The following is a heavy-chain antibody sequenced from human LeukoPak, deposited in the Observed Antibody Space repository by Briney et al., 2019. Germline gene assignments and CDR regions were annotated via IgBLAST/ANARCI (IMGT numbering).Heavy chain of an antibody. D-gene: IGHD1-26*01. V-gene: IGHV4-34*01. CDR1: GGSFSGCY. J-gene: IGHJ6*03. CDR2: INHNGST. CDR3: ARLRRMGYYYYYMDL. Sequence: SETLSLTCAVSGGSFSGCYLSWIRQPPGKGLEWVGEINHNGSTNYNPSLKSRLTISVDTSKNQFSLKLSSVTAADTAVYYCARLRRMGYYYYYMDLWGKGTTVTVSS.